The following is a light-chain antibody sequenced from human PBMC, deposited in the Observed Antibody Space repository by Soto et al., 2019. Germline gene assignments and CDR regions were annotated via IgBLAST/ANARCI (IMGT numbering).Light chain of an antibody. Sequence: ETVLTQSPGTLSLSPGERATLSCRASQSVSSSYLAWYQQKPRQAPRLLIYDASSRATGIPDRFSGSGSGTDFTLTISRLEAEDLAVYSCQQYVRSPPSWTFGQGTKVEIK. CDR1: QSVSSSY. CDR3: QQYVRSPPSWT. V-gene: IGKV3-20*01. CDR2: DAS. J-gene: IGKJ1*01.